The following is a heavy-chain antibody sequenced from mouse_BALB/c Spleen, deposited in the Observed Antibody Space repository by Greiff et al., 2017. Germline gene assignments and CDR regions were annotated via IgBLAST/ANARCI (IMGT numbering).Heavy chain of an antibody. CDR3: NAAYGYGYAMDD. Sequence: VQLQQSGAELVRSGASVKLSCTASGFNINDYYMHWVKQRPEQGLEWIGWIDPENGDTEYAPKFQGKATMTADTSSNTAYLQLSSLTSEDTAVYYSNAAYGYGYAMDDWGQGTSVTVSS. D-gene: IGHD2-2*01. CDR1: GFNINDYY. CDR2: IDPENGDT. J-gene: IGHJ4*01. V-gene: IGHV14-4*02.